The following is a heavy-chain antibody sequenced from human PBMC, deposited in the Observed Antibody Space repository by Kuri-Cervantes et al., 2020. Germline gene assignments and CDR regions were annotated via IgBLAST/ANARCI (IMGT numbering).Heavy chain of an antibody. J-gene: IGHJ6*02. CDR1: GFTVSSNY. V-gene: IGHV3-53*01. Sequence: GGSLRLSCAASGFTVSSNYMSWVRQAPGKGLEWVSVIYSGGSTYYADSVKGRFTISRDNAKNSLYLQMNSLRAEDTAVYYCARSSKATRFWSGYPYYGMDVWGQGTTVTVSS. D-gene: IGHD3-3*01. CDR3: ARSSKATRFWSGYPYYGMDV. CDR2: IYSGGST.